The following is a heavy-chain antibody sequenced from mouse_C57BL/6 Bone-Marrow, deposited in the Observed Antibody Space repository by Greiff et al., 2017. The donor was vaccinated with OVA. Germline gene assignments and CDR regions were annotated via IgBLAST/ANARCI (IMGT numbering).Heavy chain of an antibody. J-gene: IGHJ3*01. D-gene: IGHD2-4*01. CDR2: IDPENGDT. CDR3: TPIYYDYDEGWD. V-gene: IGHV14-4*01. Sequence: EVQLQQSGAELVRPGASVKLSCTASGFNIKDDYMHWVKQRPEQGLEWIGWIDPENGDTEYASKFQGKATITADTSSNTAYLQLSSLTSEDTAVYYCTPIYYDYDEGWDWGQGTLVTVSA. CDR1: GFNIKDDY.